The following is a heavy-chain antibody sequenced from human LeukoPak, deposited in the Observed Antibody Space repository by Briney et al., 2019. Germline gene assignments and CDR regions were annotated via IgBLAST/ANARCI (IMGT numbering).Heavy chain of an antibody. J-gene: IGHJ6*02. CDR3: ARDRQEQLSKYYYYGMDV. Sequence: PSETLSLTCTVSGGSISSYYWSWIRQPPGKGLEWIGYIYYSGSTNYNPSLKSRVTISVDTSKNQFSLKLSSVTAADTAVYYCARDRQEQLSKYYYYGMDVWGQGTTVTVSS. D-gene: IGHD5-18*01. CDR2: IYYSGST. V-gene: IGHV4-59*01. CDR1: GGSISSYY.